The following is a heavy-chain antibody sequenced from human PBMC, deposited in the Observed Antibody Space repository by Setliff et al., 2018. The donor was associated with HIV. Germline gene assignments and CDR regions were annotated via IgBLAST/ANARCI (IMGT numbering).Heavy chain of an antibody. CDR2: INTNTGSP. V-gene: IGHV7-4-1*02. CDR3: AGDPSSSGGWD. Sequence: ASVKVSCKASGYTFTTYNITWVRQAPGQGLEWMGCINTNTGSPTYAQGFTGRFVFSLDTSVSTAYLQISSLKAEDTAVYYCAGDPSSSGGWDWGQGTLVTVSS. CDR1: GYTFTTYN. J-gene: IGHJ4*02. D-gene: IGHD6-19*01.